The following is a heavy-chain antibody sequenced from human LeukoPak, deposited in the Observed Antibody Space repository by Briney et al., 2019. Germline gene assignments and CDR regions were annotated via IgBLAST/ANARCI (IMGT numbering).Heavy chain of an antibody. J-gene: IGHJ4*02. CDR3: ARENYDSSGYYYGGFDY. CDR2: IYSGGST. Sequence: GGSLRLSCAASGFTVSSNYMSWVRQAPGKGLEWVSVIYSGGSTYYADSVKGRFTISRDNSKNTLYLLMNSLRAEDTAVYYCARENYDSSGYYYGGFDYWGQGTLVTVSS. CDR1: GFTVSSNY. D-gene: IGHD3-22*01. V-gene: IGHV3-53*01.